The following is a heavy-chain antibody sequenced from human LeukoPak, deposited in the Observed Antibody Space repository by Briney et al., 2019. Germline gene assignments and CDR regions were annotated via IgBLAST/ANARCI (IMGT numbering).Heavy chain of an antibody. CDR2: IYHSGST. D-gene: IGHD1-7*01. Sequence: SETLSLTCTVSGGSISSSGYYWVWIRQPPGKGLERIGSIYHSGSTYYNPSLKSRITISVDTSKNQFSLKLSSVTAADTAVYYCARTNYGRRWFDAWGQGTLVTVSP. J-gene: IGHJ5*02. CDR3: ARTNYGRRWFDA. V-gene: IGHV4-39*01. CDR1: GGSISSSGYY.